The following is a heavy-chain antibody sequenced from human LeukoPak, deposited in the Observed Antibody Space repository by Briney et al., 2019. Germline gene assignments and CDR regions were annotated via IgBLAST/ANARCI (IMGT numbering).Heavy chain of an antibody. V-gene: IGHV3-23*01. J-gene: IGHJ4*02. CDR1: GFTFSSHA. CDR2: ISGSGDIT. D-gene: IGHD6-19*01. Sequence: GGSLRLSCAASGFTFSSHAMIWVPQAPGKGLVWVSGISGSGDITYYADSVKGRFTISRDNSKNTLYLQMNSLRAEDTAVFYCAKHRVAVSGVAQFDYWGQGTQVTVSS. CDR3: AKHRVAVSGVAQFDY.